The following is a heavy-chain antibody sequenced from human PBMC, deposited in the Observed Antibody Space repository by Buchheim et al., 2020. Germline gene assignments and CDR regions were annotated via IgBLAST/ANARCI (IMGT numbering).Heavy chain of an antibody. J-gene: IGHJ4*02. Sequence: QVQLVQSGAEVKKPGASVKVSCKASGYTFTSYYMHWVRQAPGQGLEWMGIINPSGGSTSYAQKFQGRVTMTRDTSPSTVYMELSSLRSEDTAVYYCARDLHADTYYYDSSGYACDYWGQGTL. D-gene: IGHD3-22*01. CDR1: GYTFTSYY. CDR2: INPSGGST. CDR3: ARDLHADTYYYDSSGYACDY. V-gene: IGHV1-46*01.